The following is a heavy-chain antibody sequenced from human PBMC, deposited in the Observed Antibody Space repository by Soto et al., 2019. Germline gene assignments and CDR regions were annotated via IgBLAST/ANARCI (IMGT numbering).Heavy chain of an antibody. CDR2: IYDGSNK. CDR3: AKEVWSGPMDV. D-gene: IGHD3-3*01. CDR1: GFTFSSYG. Sequence: QVQLVESGGGVVQPGRSLRLSCAASGFTFSSYGMHWVRQAPGKGLEWVAVIYDGSNKYYADSVKGRFTISRDNSKNTVYLQMTSRRAEDTAVYYGAKEVWSGPMDVWGQGTTVTVSS. J-gene: IGHJ6*02. V-gene: IGHV3-30*18.